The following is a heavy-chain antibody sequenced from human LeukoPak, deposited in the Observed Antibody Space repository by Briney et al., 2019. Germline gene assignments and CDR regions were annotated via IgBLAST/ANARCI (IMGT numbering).Heavy chain of an antibody. Sequence: GGSLRLSCAASGFTFSNYAMDWVRQAPGKGLEWVSSISSSSSYIYYADSVKGRFTISRDNAKNSLYLQMNSLRAEDTAVYYCARTSDIVLMVYAPEYYFDYWGQGTLVTVSS. D-gene: IGHD2-8*01. CDR3: ARTSDIVLMVYAPEYYFDY. CDR2: ISSSSSYI. CDR1: GFTFSNYA. J-gene: IGHJ4*02. V-gene: IGHV3-21*01.